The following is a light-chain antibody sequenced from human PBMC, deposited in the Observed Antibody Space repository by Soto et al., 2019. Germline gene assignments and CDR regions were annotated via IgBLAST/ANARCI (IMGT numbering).Light chain of an antibody. CDR1: QSVSNY. V-gene: IGKV3-11*01. J-gene: IGKJ5*01. CDR3: QQRSNWPIT. Sequence: EIVLTQSPATLSLSPGERATLSCRASQSVSNYLAWYQQKPGQAPRLLIYDASNRATGIAARFSGSGSGTDFTLTSSSLEPEDFAVYYCQQRSNWPITFGQGTRLEIK. CDR2: DAS.